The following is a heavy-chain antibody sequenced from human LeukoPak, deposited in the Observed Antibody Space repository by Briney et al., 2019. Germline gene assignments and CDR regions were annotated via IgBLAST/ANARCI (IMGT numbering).Heavy chain of an antibody. Sequence: PGGSLRLSRAASGFTFSSYEMNWVRQAPGKGLEWVSYISSSGSTIYYADSVKGRFTISRDNAKNSLYLQMNSLRAEDTAVYYCARTDGGAMGNWFDPWGQGTLVTVSS. CDR1: GFTFSSYE. CDR3: ARTDGGAMGNWFDP. CDR2: ISSSGSTI. V-gene: IGHV3-48*03. J-gene: IGHJ5*02. D-gene: IGHD3-16*01.